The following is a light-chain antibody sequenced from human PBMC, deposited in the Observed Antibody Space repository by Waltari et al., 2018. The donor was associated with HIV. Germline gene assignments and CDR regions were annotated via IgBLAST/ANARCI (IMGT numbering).Light chain of an antibody. Sequence: SYELTQPPSGPVSPGQTARISAAGDALAKKSVYWYQQMSGQDQALVIYEDNKRPSGIPDKFSGSSSGTMATLTINGAREEDEADYYCYSTDSSGNHWVFCGGTKLTVL. V-gene: IGLV3-10*01. CDR1: ALAKKS. J-gene: IGLJ3*02. CDR2: EDN. CDR3: YSTDSSGNHWV.